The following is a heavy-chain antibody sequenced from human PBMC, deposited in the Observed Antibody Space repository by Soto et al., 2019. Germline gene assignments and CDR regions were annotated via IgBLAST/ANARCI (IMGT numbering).Heavy chain of an antibody. D-gene: IGHD1-1*01. Sequence: ASVKVSGKVSGYTLTELSIHWLRQAPGGGLEWMGGFDLENGETIYAQRFQGRVTMTEESSADTPYMELSSLRSEDTAVYYCAIQGRRINKFDHRDQETMVTVYS. V-gene: IGHV1-24*01. CDR3: AIQGRRINKFDH. CDR2: FDLENGET. J-gene: IGHJ4*02. CDR1: GYTLTELS.